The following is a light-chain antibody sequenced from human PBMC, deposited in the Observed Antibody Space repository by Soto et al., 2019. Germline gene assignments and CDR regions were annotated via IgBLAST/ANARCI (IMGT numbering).Light chain of an antibody. Sequence: DIQMTQSPSSLSASVGDRVTITCRASQTISNYVNWYQQELGEAPKLLIHAASSLQGGVPSRFSGSGSGTDFTLTISSLQPEDFATYYFQQTYNIPLTFGGGTKVEI. V-gene: IGKV1-39*01. CDR1: QTISNY. CDR3: QQTYNIPLT. CDR2: AAS. J-gene: IGKJ4*01.